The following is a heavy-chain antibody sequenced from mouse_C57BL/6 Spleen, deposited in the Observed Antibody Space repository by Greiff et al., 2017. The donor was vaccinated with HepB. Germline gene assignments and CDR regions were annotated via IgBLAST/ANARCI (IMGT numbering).Heavy chain of an antibody. J-gene: IGHJ2*01. D-gene: IGHD3-2*02. CDR2: IYPGSGST. CDR1: GYTFTSYW. Sequence: QVHVKQPGAELVKPGASVKMSCKASGYTFTSYWITWVKQRPGQGLEWIGDIYPGSGSTNYNEKFKSKATLTVDTSSSTAYMQLSSLTSEDSAVYYCARSGGDGDYFDYWGQGTTLTVSS. CDR3: ARSGGDGDYFDY. V-gene: IGHV1-55*01.